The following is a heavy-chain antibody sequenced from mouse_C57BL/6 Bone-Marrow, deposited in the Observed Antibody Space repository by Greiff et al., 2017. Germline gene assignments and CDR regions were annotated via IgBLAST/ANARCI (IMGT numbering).Heavy chain of an antibody. CDR1: GYTFSSYA. D-gene: IGHD1-1*01. CDR2: ISDGGSYT. Sequence: EVMLVESGGGLVKPGGSLKLSCAASGYTFSSYAMSWVRQTPEKRLEWVATISDGGSYTYYPDNVKGRFTISRDNAKNNLYLQMIHLKSEDTAMYYCARSTTIGYAMDYWGQGTSVTVSS. CDR3: ARSTTIGYAMDY. J-gene: IGHJ4*01. V-gene: IGHV5-4*03.